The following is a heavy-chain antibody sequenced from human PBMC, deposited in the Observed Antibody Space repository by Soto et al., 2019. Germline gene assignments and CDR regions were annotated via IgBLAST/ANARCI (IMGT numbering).Heavy chain of an antibody. D-gene: IGHD3-9*01. CDR2: ISYDGSNK. CDR1: GFTFSSYG. Sequence: QVQLVESGGGVVQPGRSLRLSCAASGFTFSSYGMHWVRQAPGKGLEWVAVISYDGSNKYYADSVKGRFTISRDNSKNTLYLQMNSLRAEDTAVYYCAKMENDYDIWTGYPPRPHWGQGTLVTVSS. J-gene: IGHJ4*02. CDR3: AKMENDYDIWTGYPPRPH. V-gene: IGHV3-30*18.